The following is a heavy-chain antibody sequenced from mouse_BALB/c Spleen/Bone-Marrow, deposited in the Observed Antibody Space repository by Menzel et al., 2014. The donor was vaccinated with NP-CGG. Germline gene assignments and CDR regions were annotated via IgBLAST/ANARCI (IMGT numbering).Heavy chain of an antibody. CDR1: GFNIKDTY. CDR2: IDPANGNT. D-gene: IGHD5-1-1*01. V-gene: IGHV14-3*02. J-gene: IGHJ3*01. CDR3: ARNTQFAY. Sequence: VQLQQSGAELVKPGASVRLSCTASGFNIKDTYMHWVKQRPEQGLEWIGRIDPANGNTKYDPKFQGKATITADTSSNTAYLQLSSLTSEDTAVYYCARNTQFAYWGQGTLVTVSA.